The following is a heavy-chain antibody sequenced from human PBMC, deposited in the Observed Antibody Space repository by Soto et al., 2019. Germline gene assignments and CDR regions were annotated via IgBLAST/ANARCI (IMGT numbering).Heavy chain of an antibody. CDR1: GGSISSGGYY. CDR3: ARDKSIAVAGTDAFDI. Sequence: QVQLQESGPGLVKPSETLSLTCTVSGGSISSGGYYWSWIRQHPGKGLEWIGYIYYSGSTYYNPSLKSRVTTSVDTSKNQFSLKLSSVTAADTAVYYCARDKSIAVAGTDAFDIWGQGTMVTVSS. J-gene: IGHJ3*02. CDR2: IYYSGST. D-gene: IGHD6-19*01. V-gene: IGHV4-31*03.